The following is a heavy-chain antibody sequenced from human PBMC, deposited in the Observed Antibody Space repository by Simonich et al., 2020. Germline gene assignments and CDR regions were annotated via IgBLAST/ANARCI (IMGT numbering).Heavy chain of an antibody. Sequence: QVQLVQSGAEVKKPGASVKVSCKASGYTFTGSYMHWVRQAPGQGLEWKGRINPNNGGTNYAQKVQGRVTMTRDTSISRAYMELSRLRSDDTAVYYCARGAAAGTFDYWGQGTLVTVSS. CDR3: ARGAAAGTFDY. CDR1: GYTFTGSY. CDR2: INPNNGGT. V-gene: IGHV1-2*06. D-gene: IGHD6-13*01. J-gene: IGHJ4*02.